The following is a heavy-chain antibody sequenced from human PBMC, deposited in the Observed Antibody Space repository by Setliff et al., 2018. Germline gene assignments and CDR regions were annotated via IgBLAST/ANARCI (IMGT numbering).Heavy chain of an antibody. V-gene: IGHV2-5*02. CDR2: IYWDDDK. Sequence: GSGPTLVNPTQTLTLTCSFSGFSLSTSGVGVGWIRQPPGKALEWLALIYWDDDKRYSPSLKSRLTITKDTSKNQVALIMTNMDPVDTATYFCAHILVVVTATGYYFDYWGQGALVTVSS. J-gene: IGHJ4*02. D-gene: IGHD2-21*02. CDR3: AHILVVVTATGYYFDY. CDR1: GFSLSTSGVG.